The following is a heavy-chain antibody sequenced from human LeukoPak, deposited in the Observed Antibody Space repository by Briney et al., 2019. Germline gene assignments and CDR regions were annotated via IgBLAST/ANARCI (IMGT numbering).Heavy chain of an antibody. CDR3: ARAGYSSSWLSNNWFDP. V-gene: IGHV3-30*04. CDR1: GFTFSSYA. CDR2: ISYDGSNK. Sequence: PGRSLRLSCAASGFTFSSYAMHWVRQAPGKGLEWVAVISYDGSNKYYADSVKGRFTISRDNSKNTLYLQMNSLRAEDTAVYYCARAGYSSSWLSNNWFDPWGQGTLVTVSS. D-gene: IGHD6-13*01. J-gene: IGHJ5*02.